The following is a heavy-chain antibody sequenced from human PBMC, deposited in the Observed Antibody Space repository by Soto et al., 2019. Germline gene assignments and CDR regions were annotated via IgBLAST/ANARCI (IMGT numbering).Heavy chain of an antibody. D-gene: IGHD6-13*01. J-gene: IGHJ4*02. CDR3: ARGYSTSSAAFDY. V-gene: IGHV3-30-3*01. CDR2: ISHDASNK. CDR1: GFTFSSYA. Sequence: QVQLVESGGGVVQPGRSLRLSCAASGFTFSSYAMHWVRQAPGKGLEWVTVISHDASNKYYADSVKGRFTISRDNSKNTLYLQMNSLRAEDTAVYFCARGYSTSSAAFDYWGQGTLFTVSS.